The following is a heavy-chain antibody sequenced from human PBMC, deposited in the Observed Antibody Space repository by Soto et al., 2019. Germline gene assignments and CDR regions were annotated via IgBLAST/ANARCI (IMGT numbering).Heavy chain of an antibody. CDR3: ARVSGIYYYGMDV. V-gene: IGHV4-34*01. Sequence: PSETLSLTCAVYGGSFSGYYWSWIRQPPGKGLEWIGEINHSGSTNYNPSLKSRVTISVDTSKNQVSLKLSSVTASVTAVYYCARVSGIYYYGMDVWGQGTTVT. CDR1: GGSFSGYY. CDR2: INHSGST. D-gene: IGHD3-10*01. J-gene: IGHJ6*02.